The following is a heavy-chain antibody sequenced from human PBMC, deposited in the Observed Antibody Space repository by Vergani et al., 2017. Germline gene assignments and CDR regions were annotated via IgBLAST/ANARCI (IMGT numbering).Heavy chain of an antibody. V-gene: IGHV3-21*01. CDR2: ISSSSSYI. CDR3: AREYSSTSGRALDF. CDR1: GFTFSSYS. J-gene: IGHJ3*01. Sequence: EVQLVESGGGLVKRGGSLRLSCAASGFTFSSYSMNWVRQAPGKGLEWVSSISSSSSYIHYSDSLKGRFTISRDNAKSSLYLQMDSLRAEDTAVYYCAREYSSTSGRALDFWVKGTKVTVSS. D-gene: IGHD2-2*01.